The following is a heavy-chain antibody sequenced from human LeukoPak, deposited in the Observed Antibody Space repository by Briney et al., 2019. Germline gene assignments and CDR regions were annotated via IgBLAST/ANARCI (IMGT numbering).Heavy chain of an antibody. CDR3: ARDVRLQYAYYMDV. CDR2: IYYSGST. D-gene: IGHD4-11*01. V-gene: IGHV4-39*07. Sequence: SETLSLTCTVSGGSISSYYWGWIRQPPGKGLEWIGSIYYSGSTYYNPSLKSRVTISVDTSKNQFSLKLSSVTAADTAVYYCARDVRLQYAYYMDVWGKGTTVTVSS. J-gene: IGHJ6*03. CDR1: GGSISSYY.